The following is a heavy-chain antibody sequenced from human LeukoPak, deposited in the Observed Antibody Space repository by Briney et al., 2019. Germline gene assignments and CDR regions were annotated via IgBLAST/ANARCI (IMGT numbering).Heavy chain of an antibody. CDR3: ARDRGGVWISFDY. CDR1: GGSFSGYY. J-gene: IGHJ4*02. D-gene: IGHD3-16*01. CDR2: INHSGST. V-gene: IGHV4-34*01. Sequence: SETLSLTCAVYGGSFSGYYWSWIRQPPGKGLEWIGEINHSGSTNYNPSLKSRVTISVDTSKNQFSLKLSSVTVADTAVYYCARDRGGVWISFDYWGQGTLVTVSS.